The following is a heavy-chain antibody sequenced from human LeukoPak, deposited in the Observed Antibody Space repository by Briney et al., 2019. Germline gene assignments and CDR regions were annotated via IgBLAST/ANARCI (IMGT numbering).Heavy chain of an antibody. J-gene: IGHJ6*02. Sequence: ASVKVSCKASGYTFTSYDINWVRQATGQGLEWMGWMNPNSGNTGYAQKFQGRVTMTRNTSISTAYMELSSLRSEDTAVYYCARRMVRGVISYYYGMDVWGQGTTVTVSS. D-gene: IGHD3-10*01. V-gene: IGHV1-8*01. CDR1: GYTFTSYD. CDR3: ARRMVRGVISYYYGMDV. CDR2: MNPNSGNT.